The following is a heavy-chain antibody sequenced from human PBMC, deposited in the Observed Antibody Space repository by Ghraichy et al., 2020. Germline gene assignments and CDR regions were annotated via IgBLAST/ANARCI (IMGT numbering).Heavy chain of an antibody. CDR3: ARAYCTNGVCYYGMDV. D-gene: IGHD2-8*01. CDR1: GYTFTGYY. J-gene: IGHJ6*02. V-gene: IGHV1-2*02. CDR2: INPNSGGT. Sequence: VKVSCKASGYTFTGYYMHWVRQAPGQGLEWMGWINPNSGGTNYAQKFQGRVTMTRDTSISTAYMELSRLRSDDTAVYYCARAYCTNGVCYYGMDVWGQGTTVTVSS.